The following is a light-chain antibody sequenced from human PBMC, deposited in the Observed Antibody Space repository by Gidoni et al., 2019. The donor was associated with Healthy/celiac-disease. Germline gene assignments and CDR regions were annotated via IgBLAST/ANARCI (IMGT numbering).Light chain of an antibody. Sequence: QSARTQPPSASGSPGQSVPISCTGTSSDVGGHNYVSWYQQHPGKAPKLMIYEVSKRPSGVPARFSGSKSGNTASLTVSGLQAEDEADYYCSSYAGSNNLVFGGGTKLTVL. CDR2: EVS. J-gene: IGLJ2*01. V-gene: IGLV2-8*01. CDR1: SSDVGGHNY. CDR3: SSYAGSNNLV.